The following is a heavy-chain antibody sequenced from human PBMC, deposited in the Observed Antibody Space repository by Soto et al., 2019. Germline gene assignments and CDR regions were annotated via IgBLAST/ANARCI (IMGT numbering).Heavy chain of an antibody. J-gene: IGHJ6*02. D-gene: IGHD1-26*01. CDR3: AKGSKVSVMGYFYYGMDV. CDR1: GFTFSSYA. CDR2: ISGSGGST. Sequence: GGSLRLSCAASGFTFSSYAMSWVRQAPGKGLEWVSGISGSGGSTYYADSVKGRFTISRDNSKNTLYLQMNSLIAEDTAVYYFAKGSKVSVMGYFYYGMDVWGQGTTVTVSS. V-gene: IGHV3-23*01.